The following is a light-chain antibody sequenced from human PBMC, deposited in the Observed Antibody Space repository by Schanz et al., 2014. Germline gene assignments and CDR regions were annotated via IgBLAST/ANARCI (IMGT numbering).Light chain of an antibody. CDR3: SSYTSSNTGV. V-gene: IGLV2-14*01. J-gene: IGLJ3*02. CDR1: SSDVGGYNF. CDR2: DVS. Sequence: QSALTQPASVSGSPGQSITISRTGTSSDVGGYNFVSWYQQHPGKAPKLMIHDVSNRPSGVSNRFSGSKSGNTASLTISGLQAEDEADYYCSSYTSSNTGVFGGGTKLTVL.